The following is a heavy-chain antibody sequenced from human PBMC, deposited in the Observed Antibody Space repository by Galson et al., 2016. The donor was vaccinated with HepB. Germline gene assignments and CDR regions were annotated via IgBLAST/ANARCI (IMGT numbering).Heavy chain of an antibody. D-gene: IGHD3-22*01. CDR3: TGSTGWLPEH. CDR1: GFTFSRYA. J-gene: IGHJ4*02. V-gene: IGHV3-23*01. CDR2: ISAGSGPT. Sequence: SLRLSCAASGFTFSRYAMSWVRQAPGKGLEWVSTISAGSGPTDYADSVKGRFTISRDNSKNTLFLQMSSLRAEDTAVYYCTGSTGWLPEHWGQGSLVTVSS.